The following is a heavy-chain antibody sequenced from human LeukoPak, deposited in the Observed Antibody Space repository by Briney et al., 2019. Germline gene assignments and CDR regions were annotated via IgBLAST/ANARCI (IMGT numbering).Heavy chain of an antibody. Sequence: ESSQTLSLTCTVSGGSISSGSYYWGWIRQPPGKGLEWIGSIYYSGSTYYNPSLKSRVTISVDTSKNQFSLKLSSVTAADTAVYYCARTMRWIVGATRFDYWGQGTLVTVSS. CDR3: ARTMRWIVGATRFDY. CDR1: GGSISSGSYY. CDR2: IYYSGST. D-gene: IGHD1-26*01. V-gene: IGHV4-39*01. J-gene: IGHJ4*02.